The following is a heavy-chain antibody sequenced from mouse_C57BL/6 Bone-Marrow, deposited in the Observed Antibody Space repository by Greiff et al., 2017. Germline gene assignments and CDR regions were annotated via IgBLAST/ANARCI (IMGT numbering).Heavy chain of an antibody. J-gene: IGHJ2*01. V-gene: IGHV3-6*01. CDR1: GYSITSGYY. CDR3: ARDGTHFDY. D-gene: IGHD1-1*02. Sequence: EVQLQESGPGLVKPSQSLSLTCSVTGYSITSGYYWNWIRQFPGNKLEWMGYISYDGSNNYNPSLKNRISITRDTSKNQFFLKLNSVTTEDTATYYCARDGTHFDYWGQGTTRTVSS. CDR2: ISYDGSN.